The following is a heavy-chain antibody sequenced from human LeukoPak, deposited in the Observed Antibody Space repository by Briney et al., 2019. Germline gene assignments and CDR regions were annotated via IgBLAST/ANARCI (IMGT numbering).Heavy chain of an antibody. CDR2: ISGSGGST. Sequence: GGSLRLSCAASGFTFSSYDMSWVRQAPGKGLEWVSAISGSGGSTCYPDSVKGRFTISRDNSKNTLYLQMNSLRAEDTAVYYCAKDKQWLVRAYGYWGQGTLVTVSS. CDR1: GFTFSSYD. J-gene: IGHJ4*02. CDR3: AKDKQWLVRAYGY. D-gene: IGHD6-19*01. V-gene: IGHV3-23*01.